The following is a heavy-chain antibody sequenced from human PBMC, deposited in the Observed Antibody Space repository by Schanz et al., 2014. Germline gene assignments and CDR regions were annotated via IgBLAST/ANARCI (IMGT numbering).Heavy chain of an antibody. J-gene: IGHJ4*02. CDR2: MSWNAGSL. CDR3: AKVQTHTLYGGNSCFDY. D-gene: IGHD2-21*02. V-gene: IGHV3-9*01. Sequence: EVQLVESGGGLVQPGRSLRLSCVASGFRFDDYAMHWVRQAPGKGLEWVSGMSWNAGSLGYGDSVKGRFTISRDNAKNSLYLQMNSLRPEDTALYYCAKVQTHTLYGGNSCFDYWGQGTLVTVSS. CDR1: GFRFDDYA.